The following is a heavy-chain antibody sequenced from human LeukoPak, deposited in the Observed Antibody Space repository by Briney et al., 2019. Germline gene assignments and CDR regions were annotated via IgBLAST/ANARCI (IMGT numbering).Heavy chain of an antibody. CDR3: ASVSYDTSLQH. Sequence: SETLSLTCTVSGGSISSGGYFWSWIRRPPGKGLEWIGYIYYSGRTYYNPSLKGRVTISVDTSKNQFSLRLSSVTAADTAIYYCASVSYDTSLQHWGQGTLVTVSS. CDR2: IYYSGRT. J-gene: IGHJ1*01. V-gene: IGHV4-31*03. CDR1: GGSISSGGYF. D-gene: IGHD3-22*01.